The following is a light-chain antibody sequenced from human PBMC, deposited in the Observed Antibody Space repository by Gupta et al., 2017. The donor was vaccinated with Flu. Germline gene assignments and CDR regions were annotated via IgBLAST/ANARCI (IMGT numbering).Light chain of an antibody. V-gene: IGKV3-20*01. Sequence: IFLTQSPGTLSLSPGERATLSCSASDALANNDLAWYQHKPGQAPRLIIYYASTRATGIPDRFSGSGSGTDFTLTISSLEPEDFAVYYCQQYDCLHFTFGTGTKVDVK. CDR3: QQYDCLHFT. CDR2: YAS. CDR1: DALANND. J-gene: IGKJ3*01.